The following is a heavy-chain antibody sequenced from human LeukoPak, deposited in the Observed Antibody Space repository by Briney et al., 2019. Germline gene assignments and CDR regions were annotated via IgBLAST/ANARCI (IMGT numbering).Heavy chain of an antibody. D-gene: IGHD2-2*01. CDR1: GFSFSSYS. CDR2: ISGSGNAK. CDR3: ARDYLYAFGY. V-gene: IGHV3-48*01. Sequence: PGGSLRLSCAASGFSFSSYSMNWVRQAPGKGLEWVSYISGSGNAKHYTDSVKGRFTISRDNAKNALYLQMNSLRAEDTAVYFGARDYLYAFGYWGQGTLVTVSS. J-gene: IGHJ4*02.